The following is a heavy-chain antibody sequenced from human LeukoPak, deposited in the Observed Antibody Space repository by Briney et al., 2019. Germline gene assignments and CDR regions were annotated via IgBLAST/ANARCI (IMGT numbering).Heavy chain of an antibody. J-gene: IGHJ3*02. D-gene: IGHD3-10*01. V-gene: IGHV3-48*04. CDR3: AKDLVVRGVRGAFDI. Sequence: GGSLRLSCAASGFTFSSYSMNWVRQAPGKGLEWVSYISSSSSTIYYADSVKGRFTISRDNAKNSLYLQMNSLRAEDTAVYYCAKDLVVRGVRGAFDIWGQGTMVTVSS. CDR1: GFTFSSYS. CDR2: ISSSSSTI.